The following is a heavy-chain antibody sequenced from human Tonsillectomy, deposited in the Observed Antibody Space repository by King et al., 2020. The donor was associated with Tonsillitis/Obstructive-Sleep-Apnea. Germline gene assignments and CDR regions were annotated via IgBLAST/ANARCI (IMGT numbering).Heavy chain of an antibody. J-gene: IGHJ6*03. Sequence: VQLVESGGGSVQPGGSLRLYCAASGFTFTNYAMIWVRQAPGKGLEWVSSISDNGAGTHYADSVKGRFTFSRDNSKNTQYLQMNSLRVGDTAGYYCAGGPAGADYYYMDVWGKGTTVTLSS. D-gene: IGHD6-19*01. CDR2: ISDNGAGT. V-gene: IGHV3-23*04. CDR1: GFTFTNYA. CDR3: AGGPAGADYYYMDV.